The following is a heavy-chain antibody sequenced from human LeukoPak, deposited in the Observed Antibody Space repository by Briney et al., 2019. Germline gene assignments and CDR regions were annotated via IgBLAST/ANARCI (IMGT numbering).Heavy chain of an antibody. Sequence: GGSLRLSCAASGFTFTNYALHWVRQAPGEGLEWVALISYDGSKKYYADSVKGRFTISRDNSKSTLYLQMNSLRAEDTAVYYCARDSYYYGSGSSYYFDYWGQGTLVTVSS. CDR2: ISYDGSKK. J-gene: IGHJ4*02. D-gene: IGHD3-10*01. CDR1: GFTFTNYA. V-gene: IGHV3-30*04. CDR3: ARDSYYYGSGSSYYFDY.